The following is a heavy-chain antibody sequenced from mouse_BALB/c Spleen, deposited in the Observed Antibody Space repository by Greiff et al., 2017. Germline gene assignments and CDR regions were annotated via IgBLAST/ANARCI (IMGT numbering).Heavy chain of an antibody. Sequence: ESGPGLVKPSQSLSLTCTVTGYSITSDYAWNWIRQFPGNKLEWMGYISYSGSTSYNPSLKSRISITRDTSKNQFFLQLNSVTTEDTATYYCARETGPYAMDYWGQGTSVTVSS. CDR1: GYSITSDYA. CDR2: ISYSGST. D-gene: IGHD4-1*01. V-gene: IGHV3-2*02. CDR3: ARETGPYAMDY. J-gene: IGHJ4*01.